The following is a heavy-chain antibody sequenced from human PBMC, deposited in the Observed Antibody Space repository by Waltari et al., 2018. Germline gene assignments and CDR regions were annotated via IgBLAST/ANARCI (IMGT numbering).Heavy chain of an antibody. V-gene: IGHV4-39*01. CDR2: IYYSGST. CDR1: GGAISSSSYD. CDR3: ARGGGRAAMESNFDY. Sequence: QLQLQESGPGLVKPSETLSLTCNVTGGAISSSSYDWGWIRQPPGKGLEWIGSIYYSGSTYYNPSLKSRVTISVDTSKNQFSLKLSSVTAADTAVYYCARGGGRAAMESNFDYWGQGTLVTVSS. J-gene: IGHJ4*02. D-gene: IGHD5-18*01.